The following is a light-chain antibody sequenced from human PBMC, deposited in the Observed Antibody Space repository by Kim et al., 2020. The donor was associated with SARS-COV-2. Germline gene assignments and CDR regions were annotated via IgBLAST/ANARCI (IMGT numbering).Light chain of an antibody. CDR2: STS. Sequence: DIQMTQSPSSVSASVGDRVTIICRASENIGSWLAWYQQKPGKAPSLLIYSTSTLHSGVPSRFSGSGSGTDFTLTVSSLQPEDSAVYYCQQLNAFPLTFGGRTKVDIK. J-gene: IGKJ4*01. V-gene: IGKV1-12*01. CDR3: QQLNAFPLT. CDR1: ENIGSW.